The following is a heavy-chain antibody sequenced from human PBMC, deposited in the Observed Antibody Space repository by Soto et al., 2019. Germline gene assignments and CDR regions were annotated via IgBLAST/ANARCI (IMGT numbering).Heavy chain of an antibody. D-gene: IGHD6-13*01. CDR2: IYYSGST. Sequence: PSETLSLTCTVSGGSISSYYWSWVRQPPGKGLEWIGYIYYSGSTNYNPSLKSRVTISVDTSKNQFSLKLSSVTAADTAVYYCARKTLDGSSFAFDIWGQGTMVTVSS. J-gene: IGHJ3*02. CDR3: ARKTLDGSSFAFDI. CDR1: GGSISSYY. V-gene: IGHV4-59*01.